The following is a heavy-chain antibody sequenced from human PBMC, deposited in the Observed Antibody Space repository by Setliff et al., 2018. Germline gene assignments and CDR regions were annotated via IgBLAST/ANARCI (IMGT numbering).Heavy chain of an antibody. Sequence: PSETLSLTCAVNGGSFSGSYWSWIRQSPEKGLEWIGEINHRGSTNYNPSLKSRVTISIDTSKDQFSLKLISMTAADTAVYYCARGRNIAARLLDSWGQGTLVTVSS. D-gene: IGHD6-6*01. CDR3: ARGRNIAARLLDS. CDR1: GGSFSGSY. V-gene: IGHV4-34*01. CDR2: INHRGST. J-gene: IGHJ4*02.